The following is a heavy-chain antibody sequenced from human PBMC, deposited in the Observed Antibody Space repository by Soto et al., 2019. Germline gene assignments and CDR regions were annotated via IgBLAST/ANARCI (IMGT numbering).Heavy chain of an antibody. J-gene: IGHJ4*02. CDR1: GFTFSDHG. V-gene: IGHV3-23*01. CDR3: AKDRTIAARNYDE. D-gene: IGHD6-6*01. CDR2: ISGSVGST. Sequence: GGSLRLSCVGSGFTFSDHGMSWVRQAPGEGLEWVSAISGSVGSTFYADSVKGRFTISRDNSKNTLYLQMNSLRDEDTAVYYCAKDRTIAARNYDEWGQGVLVTVSS.